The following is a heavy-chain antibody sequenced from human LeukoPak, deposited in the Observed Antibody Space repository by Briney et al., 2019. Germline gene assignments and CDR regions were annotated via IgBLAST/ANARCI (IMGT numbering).Heavy chain of an antibody. CDR2: IYISGST. Sequence: SQTLSLTCTVSGGSISSASYYWSWIRQPAGKGLEWIGRIYISGSTIYKSSLKSRVTISVDTSKNQFSLKLSSVTAADTAVYYCAREREGPYGYLDYWGQGTLVTVSS. D-gene: IGHD4-17*01. V-gene: IGHV4-61*02. J-gene: IGHJ4*02. CDR3: AREREGPYGYLDY. CDR1: GGSISSASYY.